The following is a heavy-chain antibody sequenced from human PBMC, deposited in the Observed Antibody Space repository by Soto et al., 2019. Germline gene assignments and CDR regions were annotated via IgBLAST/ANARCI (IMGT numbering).Heavy chain of an antibody. J-gene: IGHJ4*02. CDR3: ARARMGLLDY. Sequence: SETLSLTCAVSGGSISSGGYSWSWIRQPPGKGLEWIGYIYHSGSTYYNPSLKSRVTISVDRSKNQFSLKLSSVTAADTAVYYCARARMGLLDYWGQGTLVTVSS. V-gene: IGHV4-30-2*01. D-gene: IGHD2-21*02. CDR2: IYHSGST. CDR1: GGSISSGGYS.